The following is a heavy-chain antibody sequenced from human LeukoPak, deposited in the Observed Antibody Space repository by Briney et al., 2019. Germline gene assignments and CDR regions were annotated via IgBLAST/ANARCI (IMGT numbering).Heavy chain of an antibody. V-gene: IGHV1-69*13. D-gene: IGHD5-18*01. CDR2: IIPIFGTA. CDR3: AREDTAMDDAFDI. J-gene: IGHJ3*02. Sequence: GASVKVSCKASGGTFISYAISWVRQAPGQGLEWMGGIIPIFGTANYAQKFQGRVTITADESTSTAYMELSSLRSEDTAVYYCAREDTAMDDAFDIWGQGTMVTVSS. CDR1: GGTFISYA.